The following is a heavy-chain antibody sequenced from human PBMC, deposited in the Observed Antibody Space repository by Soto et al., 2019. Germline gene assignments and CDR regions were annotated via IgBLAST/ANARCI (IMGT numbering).Heavy chain of an antibody. CDR2: IYYSGST. CDR3: ACARSADDTRLFDH. V-gene: IGHV4-59*12. D-gene: IGHD1-1*01. J-gene: IGHJ4*02. Sequence: ERLSLAWTISGFSIIRYYWGWVRQLPGKGLEWIGYIYYSGSTNYNPSLKSRVTISVDTSKNQFSLKLSSVTAADTAVYYCACARSADDTRLFDHWGQGTLVTVSS. CDR1: GFSIIRYY.